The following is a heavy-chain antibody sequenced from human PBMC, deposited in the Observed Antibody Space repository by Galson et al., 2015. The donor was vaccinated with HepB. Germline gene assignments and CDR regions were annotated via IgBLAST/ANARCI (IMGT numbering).Heavy chain of an antibody. CDR2: IGVRGTT. Sequence: SLRLSCAASGFTFSRLGMTWVRQAPGKGLECVSAIGVRGTTDYAESVKGRFTISRDNSKNMLYLQMNNLRAEDTAVYYCAKGMTDIDYWGQGTLVTVSS. V-gene: IGHV3-23*01. D-gene: IGHD3-9*01. CDR3: AKGMTDIDY. CDR1: GFTFSRLG. J-gene: IGHJ4*02.